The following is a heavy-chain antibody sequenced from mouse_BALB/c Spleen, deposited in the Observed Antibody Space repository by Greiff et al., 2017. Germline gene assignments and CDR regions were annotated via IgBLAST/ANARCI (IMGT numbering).Heavy chain of an antibody. CDR1: GYSITSDYA. Sequence: EVMLVESGPGLVKPSQSLSLTCTVTGYSITSDYAWNWIRQFPGNKLEWMGYISYSGSTSYNPSLKSRISITRDTSKNQFFLQLNSVTTEDTATYYCARENLRRYFDVWGAGTTVTVSS. CDR3: ARENLRRYFDV. J-gene: IGHJ1*01. V-gene: IGHV3-2*02. CDR2: ISYSGST.